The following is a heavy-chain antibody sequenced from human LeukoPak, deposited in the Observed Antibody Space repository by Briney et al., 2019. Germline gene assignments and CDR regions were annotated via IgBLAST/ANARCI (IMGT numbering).Heavy chain of an antibody. D-gene: IGHD3-22*01. CDR3: ARVLNYYDTSGYHTPCDY. CDR2: INTNTGKP. Sequence: GASVKVSCKTSGYAFTSYAMNWVRQAPGQGLEWMGWINTNTGKPTYAQGFTGRFVFSLDTSVSTAYLQISSLKAEDTAVYYCARVLNYYDTSGYHTPCDYWGQGTLVTVSS. J-gene: IGHJ4*02. V-gene: IGHV7-4-1*02. CDR1: GYAFTSYA.